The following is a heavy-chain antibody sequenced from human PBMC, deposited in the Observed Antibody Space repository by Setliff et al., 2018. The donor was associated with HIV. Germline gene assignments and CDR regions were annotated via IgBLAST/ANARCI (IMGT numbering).Heavy chain of an antibody. CDR2: INAGNGNT. V-gene: IGHV1-3*01. D-gene: IGHD3-10*01. Sequence: GASVKVSCKASGYTFTSYVMHWVRQAPGQRLEWMGWINAGNGNTKYSQKFQGRVTFTRDTSASTAYMELSSLRSEDTAVYYCAREGKFRYYYYMDVWGKGTTVTV. CDR3: AREGKFRYYYYMDV. J-gene: IGHJ6*03. CDR1: GYTFTSYV.